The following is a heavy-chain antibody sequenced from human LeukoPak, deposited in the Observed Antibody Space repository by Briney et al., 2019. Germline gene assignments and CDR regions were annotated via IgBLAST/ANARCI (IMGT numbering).Heavy chain of an antibody. J-gene: IGHJ4*02. CDR1: GGSISSSSYY. V-gene: IGHV4-39*07. Sequence: SETLSLTCTVSGGSISSSSYYWGCIRQPPGKGLEWIGSIYYSGSTYYNPSLKSRVTISVDTSKNQFSLKLSSVTAADTAVYYCARVRYYDSSGYYYYFDYWGQGTLVTVSS. CDR3: ARVRYYDSSGYYYYFDY. D-gene: IGHD3-22*01. CDR2: IYYSGST.